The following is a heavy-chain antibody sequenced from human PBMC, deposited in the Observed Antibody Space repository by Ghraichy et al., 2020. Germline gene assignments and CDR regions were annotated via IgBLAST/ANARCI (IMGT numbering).Heavy chain of an antibody. CDR1: GFNFIGNS. CDR3: AREGGEYDYVWGSDREHFDY. J-gene: IGHJ4*02. V-gene: IGHV3-48*02. CDR2: ISSSSSTI. D-gene: IGHD3-16*02. Sequence: GGSLRLSCAGSGFNFIGNSMNWVRQTPGKGLEWVSHISSSSSTIYYADSVKGRFTVSRDNAKNSLYLQMHSLRDEDTAVYYCAREGGEYDYVWGSDREHFDYWGQGTLVTVSS.